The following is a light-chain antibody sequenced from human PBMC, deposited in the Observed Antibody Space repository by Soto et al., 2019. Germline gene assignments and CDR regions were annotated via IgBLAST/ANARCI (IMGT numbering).Light chain of an antibody. J-gene: IGKJ5*01. CDR3: QQLETYPLT. CDR2: DVF. CDR1: QGISSA. V-gene: IGKV1-13*02. Sequence: AIQVTQSPSSLSASVGDTVTITCRASQGISSAFAWYQQKPGKVPRLLIYDVFNLQSVVPSRFSGSGSGTDFTLTISRLQPEDFATYYCQQLETYPLTFGQGTRLEVK.